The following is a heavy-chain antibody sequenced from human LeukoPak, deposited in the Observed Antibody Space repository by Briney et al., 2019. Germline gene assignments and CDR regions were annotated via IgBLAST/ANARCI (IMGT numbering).Heavy chain of an antibody. CDR2: ISYDGNNE. CDR3: AKDFWVQTGGYFDY. CDR1: GFTFSGYG. J-gene: IGHJ4*02. Sequence: GGSLRLSCAASGFTFSGYGMHWVRQVPGKGLEWVAVISYDGNNEYYADSVKGRFTISRDNSKNTLYLQMNSLRLEDTAVYYCAKDFWVQTGGYFDYWGQGTPVTVSS. D-gene: IGHD1-1*01. V-gene: IGHV3-30*18.